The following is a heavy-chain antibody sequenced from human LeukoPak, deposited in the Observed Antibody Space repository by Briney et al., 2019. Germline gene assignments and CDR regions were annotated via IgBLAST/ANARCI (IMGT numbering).Heavy chain of an antibody. D-gene: IGHD5-12*01. Sequence: ASVTVSCKASGYTFTGYYMHWVLQAPGQGLEWMGWINPNSGGTNYAQKFQGRVTMTRDTSISTVYMELSRLRSDDTAVYYCAKDRAVATIGGIDYWGQGTLVTVSS. CDR2: INPNSGGT. CDR1: GYTFTGYY. V-gene: IGHV1-2*02. J-gene: IGHJ4*02. CDR3: AKDRAVATIGGIDY.